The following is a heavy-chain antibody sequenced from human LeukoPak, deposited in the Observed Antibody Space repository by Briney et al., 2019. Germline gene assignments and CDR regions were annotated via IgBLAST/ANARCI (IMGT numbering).Heavy chain of an antibody. J-gene: IGHJ4*02. CDR3: ARESWNDSPYFDY. CDR1: GFTFSSFE. Sequence: GGSLRLSCAASGFTFSSFEMNWVRQAPGEGLQWVSYISSRGDTTHYADSVKGRFTISRDNARNSLFLQMNSLRAEDTAVYYCARESWNDSPYFDYWGQGTLVTVSS. CDR2: ISSRGDTT. D-gene: IGHD1-1*01. V-gene: IGHV3-48*03.